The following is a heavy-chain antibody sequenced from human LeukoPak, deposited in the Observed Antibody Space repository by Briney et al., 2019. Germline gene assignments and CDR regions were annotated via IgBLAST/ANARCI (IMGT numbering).Heavy chain of an antibody. V-gene: IGHV3-9*01. CDR2: ITWNSGSI. CDR3: AREGPGSNWFDP. J-gene: IGHJ5*02. Sequence: GGSLRLSCAASGFTFGDYAIHWVRQAPGKGLEWVSGITWNSGSIGYADSVKGRFTISRDNAKNSLYLQMNSLRAEDTAVYYCAREGPGSNWFDPWGQGTLVTVSS. CDR1: GFTFGDYA. D-gene: IGHD3-10*01.